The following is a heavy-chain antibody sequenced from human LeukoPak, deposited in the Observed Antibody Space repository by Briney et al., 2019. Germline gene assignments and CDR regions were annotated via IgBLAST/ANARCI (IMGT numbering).Heavy chain of an antibody. V-gene: IGHV1-69*13. CDR2: IIPIFGTA. D-gene: IGHD2-8*02. CDR3: ARDLVQARYYYYMDV. J-gene: IGHJ6*03. CDR1: GGTFSSYA. Sequence: SVKVSCKASGGTFSSYAISWVRQAPGQGLEWMGGIIPIFGTANYAQKFQGRVTITADESTSTAYMELSSLRSEDTAVYYCARDLVQARYYYYMDVWGKGTTVTVSS.